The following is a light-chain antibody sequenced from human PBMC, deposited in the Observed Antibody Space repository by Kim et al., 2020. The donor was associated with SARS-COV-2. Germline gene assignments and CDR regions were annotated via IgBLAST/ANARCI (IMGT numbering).Light chain of an antibody. V-gene: IGKV1-5*01. CDR3: QQYNSYPYT. CDR1: QSISRW. J-gene: IGKJ2*01. Sequence: GDRVTITCRASQSISRWSAWYQQXPGKAPKLLIFDASSLESGVPSRFSGSGSGTEFTLTISSLQPDDLATYYCQQYNSYPYTFGQGTKL. CDR2: DAS.